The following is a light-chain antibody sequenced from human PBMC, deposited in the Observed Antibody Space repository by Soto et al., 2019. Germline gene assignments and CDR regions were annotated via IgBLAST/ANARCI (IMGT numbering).Light chain of an antibody. CDR1: SSDVGGYNY. V-gene: IGLV2-14*01. CDR2: EVT. CDR3: KSYTSISTWV. Sequence: QSALAQPASVSGSPGQSITISCSGTSSDVGGYNYVSWYQHHPGKAPKLLIYEVTNRPSGVSNRFSGSKSGNTASLTISGLQAEDEAAYYCKSYTSISTWVFGGGTKLT. J-gene: IGLJ3*02.